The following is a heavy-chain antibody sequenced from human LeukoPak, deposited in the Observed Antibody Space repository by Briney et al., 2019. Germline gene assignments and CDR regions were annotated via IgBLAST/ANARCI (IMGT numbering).Heavy chain of an antibody. J-gene: IGHJ5*02. CDR2: INPSGGST. D-gene: IGHD3-10*01. CDR1: GYTFTSYY. V-gene: IGHV1-46*01. CDR3: AREGPMQSSRFGELSRGYNGQTPRGDWFDP. Sequence: GASVKVSCKASGYTFTSYYMHWVRQAPGQGLEWMGIINPSGGSTSYAQKFQGRVTMTRDMSTSTVYMELSSLRSEDTAVYYCAREGPMQSSRFGELSRGYNGQTPRGDWFDPWGQGTLVTVSS.